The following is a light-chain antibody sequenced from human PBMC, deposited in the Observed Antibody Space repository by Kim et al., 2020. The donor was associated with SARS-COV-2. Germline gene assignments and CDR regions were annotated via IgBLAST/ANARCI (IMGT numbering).Light chain of an antibody. V-gene: IGKV3-20*01. J-gene: IGKJ4*01. CDR3: QQYDSTPLT. Sequence: PGERATLSCRASQSVSSSNLAWYQQKXGQPPRLLMYDASSRATGIPDRFSGSGSGTDFTLTISRLEPEDFAVYYCQQYDSTPLTFGGGTKV. CDR1: QSVSSSN. CDR2: DAS.